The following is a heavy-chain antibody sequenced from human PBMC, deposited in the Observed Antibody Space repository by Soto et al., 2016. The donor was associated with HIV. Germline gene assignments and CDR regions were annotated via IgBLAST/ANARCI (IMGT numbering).Heavy chain of an antibody. CDR3: ARRGGSGVTDAFDI. CDR2: ISPYNGNT. V-gene: IGHV1-18*01. D-gene: IGHD3-10*01. Sequence: QVQLVQSGAEVKKPGSSVKVSCKASGGTFSNYAISWVRQAPGQGLEWMGGISPYNGNTNYAQKLQGRVTMTTDTSTSTAYMELRSLRSDDTAVYYCARRGGSGVTDAFDIWGQGTMVTVSS. CDR1: GGTFSNYA. J-gene: IGHJ3*02.